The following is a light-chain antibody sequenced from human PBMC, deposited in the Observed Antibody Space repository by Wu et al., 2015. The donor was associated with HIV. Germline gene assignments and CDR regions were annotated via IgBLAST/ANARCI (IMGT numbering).Light chain of an antibody. CDR1: ESVGGD. CDR3: QQYNDWPET. CDR2: GAS. V-gene: IGKV3-15*01. Sequence: VMTQSPATLSVSPGERATLACRASESVGGDVAWYQQKPGQAPRLLIYGASTRATGIPARFSGSGSGTDFTLTISSLQSEDFAIYYCQQYNDWPETFGHGTKVEV. J-gene: IGKJ1*01.